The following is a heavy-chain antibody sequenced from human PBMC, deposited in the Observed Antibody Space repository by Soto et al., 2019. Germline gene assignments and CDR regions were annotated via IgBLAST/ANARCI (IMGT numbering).Heavy chain of an antibody. J-gene: IGHJ5*02. Sequence: TSETLSLTCAVYGGSFSGYYWSWIRQPPGKGLEWIGEINHSGSTNYNPSLKSRVTISVDTSKNQFSLKLSSVTAADTAVYYCARGKVKGIAAAWGQGTLATVSS. V-gene: IGHV4-34*01. CDR3: ARGKVKGIAAA. CDR2: INHSGST. CDR1: GGSFSGYY. D-gene: IGHD6-13*01.